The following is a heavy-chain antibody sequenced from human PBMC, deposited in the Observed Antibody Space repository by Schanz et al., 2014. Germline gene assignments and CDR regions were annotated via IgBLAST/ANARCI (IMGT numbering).Heavy chain of an antibody. CDR3: ARDRDQWDGNYLDY. CDR1: GYTFIDYY. CDR2: IDPNSGDR. D-gene: IGHD1-26*01. J-gene: IGHJ4*02. V-gene: IGHV1-2*02. Sequence: QVQLVQSGAEVKKPGASVKVSCKASGYTFIDYYMHWVRQAPGQGLEWVGWIDPNSGDRNYAQKFQGRVTLTRDTSRSTAYMELSRLTSDDSAVYYCARDRDQWDGNYLDYWGQGTLVTVSS.